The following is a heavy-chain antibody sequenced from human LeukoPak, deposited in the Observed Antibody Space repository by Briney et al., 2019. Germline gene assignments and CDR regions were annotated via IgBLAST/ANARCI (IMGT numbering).Heavy chain of an antibody. CDR2: IYTSGST. CDR1: GGSISSGSYY. Sequence: PSQTLSLTCTVSGGSISSGSYYWSWIRQPAGKGLEWIGRIYTSGSTNYNPSLKSRVTISVDTSKNQFSLKLSSVTAADTAVYYCARRVVTANYWYFDLWGRGTLVTVSS. J-gene: IGHJ2*01. D-gene: IGHD2-21*02. CDR3: ARRVVTANYWYFDL. V-gene: IGHV4-61*02.